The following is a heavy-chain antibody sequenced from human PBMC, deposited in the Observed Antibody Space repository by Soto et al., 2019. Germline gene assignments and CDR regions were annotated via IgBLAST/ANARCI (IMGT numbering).Heavy chain of an antibody. V-gene: IGHV3-7*01. CDR3: ARESIGGSVTLEK. D-gene: IGHD4-17*01. Sequence: EGQLVESGGGLVQPGGSLRLSCAASGFTFSSYWMSWVRQAPGKGLEWVANTKDDGSDTNYVDSVKGRFTISRDNAKNSLYLQMNSLRAEDTAVYYCARESIGGSVTLEKWGQGTLVTVSS. CDR1: GFTFSSYW. J-gene: IGHJ1*01. CDR2: TKDDGSDT.